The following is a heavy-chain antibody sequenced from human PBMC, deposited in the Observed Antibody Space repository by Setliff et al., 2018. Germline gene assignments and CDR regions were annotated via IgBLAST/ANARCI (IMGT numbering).Heavy chain of an antibody. CDR3: AREVGTSTSSDAFDV. Sequence: PSETLSLTCTVSGDSISSGDYSWSWIRQPPGKGLEWIAYIYHSGSAYYNPSLKSRVTISVDTSKNQFSLHLTSVTAADTAVYYCAREVGTSTSSDAFDVWGQGMMVTVSS. D-gene: IGHD1-26*01. V-gene: IGHV4-30-4*08. CDR1: GDSISSGDYS. J-gene: IGHJ3*01. CDR2: IYHSGSA.